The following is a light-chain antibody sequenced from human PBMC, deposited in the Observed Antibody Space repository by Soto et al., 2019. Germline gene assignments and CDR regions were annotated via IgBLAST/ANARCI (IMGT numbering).Light chain of an antibody. Sequence: IHLTQYPASRSSSWGNIVTLSFRASRDIRTVLAWYQHAPGKDPKLLIYGASILHSGVPSRFSGSGSGTDFTLTISSLQPEDFATYYCQQSYSTPISFGQGTRLAI. CDR3: QQSYSTPIS. CDR1: RDIRTV. CDR2: GAS. J-gene: IGKJ5*01. V-gene: IGKV1-39*01.